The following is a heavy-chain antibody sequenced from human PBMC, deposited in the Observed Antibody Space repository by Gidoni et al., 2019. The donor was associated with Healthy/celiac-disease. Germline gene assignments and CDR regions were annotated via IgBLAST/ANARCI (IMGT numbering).Heavy chain of an antibody. J-gene: IGHJ4*02. CDR2: INHSGST. D-gene: IGHD3-22*01. V-gene: IGHV4-34*01. CDR3: ARARRGVVVIGSRYYFDY. CDR1: GGSFSGYY. Sequence: QVQLQQWGAGLLKPSETLSLTCAVYGGSFSGYYWSWIRQPPGKGLEWIGEINHSGSTNYNPSLKSRVTISVDTSKNQFSLKLSSVTAADTAVYYCARARRGVVVIGSRYYFDYWGQGTLVTVSS.